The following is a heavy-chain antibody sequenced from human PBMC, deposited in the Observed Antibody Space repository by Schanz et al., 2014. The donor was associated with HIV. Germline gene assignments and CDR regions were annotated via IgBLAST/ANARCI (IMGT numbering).Heavy chain of an antibody. CDR3: VLPSPKIVGGLGEHYFDH. V-gene: IGHV3-9*01. Sequence: EVQLVESGGGLVKPGGSLRLSCAASGFTFDDYAMHWVRQAPGKGLEWVSGISWRKTKIGYADSVKGRFTISRDNAKNSLYLQMNSLRAEDTAVYYCVLPSPKIVGGLGEHYFDHWGQGTLVTVSS. CDR1: GFTFDDYA. J-gene: IGHJ4*02. D-gene: IGHD1-26*01. CDR2: ISWRKTKI.